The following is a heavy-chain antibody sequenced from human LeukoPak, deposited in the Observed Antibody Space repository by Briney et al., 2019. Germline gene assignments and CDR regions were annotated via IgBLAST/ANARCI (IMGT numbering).Heavy chain of an antibody. CDR1: GGSIRSGDYY. J-gene: IGHJ4*02. V-gene: IGHV4-30-4*01. Sequence: SQTLSLTCAVSGGSIRSGDYYWSWARQRPEKGLEWIGHIYYSGDTYYNPSLKSRVAISVDTSKNQFSLKLSSVTAADTAVYYCACVTGLYYFDFWGQGTLVTVSS. CDR2: IYYSGDT. D-gene: IGHD1-20*01. CDR3: ACVTGLYYFDF.